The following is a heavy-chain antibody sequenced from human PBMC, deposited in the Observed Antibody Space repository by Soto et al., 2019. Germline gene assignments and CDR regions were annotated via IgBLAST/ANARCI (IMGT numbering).Heavy chain of an antibody. CDR2: IYHSGST. V-gene: IGHV4-4*02. CDR3: ARDSFTPANAYGAPRPSYCFDY. D-gene: IGHD4-17*01. J-gene: IGHJ4*02. CDR1: GGSISSSNW. Sequence: SETLSLTCAVSGGSISSSNWWSWVRQPPGKGLEWIGEIYHSGSTNYNPSLKNRVTISVDKSKNQFSLKLSSVTAADTAVYYCARDSFTPANAYGAPRPSYCFDYWGQGTLVTVSS.